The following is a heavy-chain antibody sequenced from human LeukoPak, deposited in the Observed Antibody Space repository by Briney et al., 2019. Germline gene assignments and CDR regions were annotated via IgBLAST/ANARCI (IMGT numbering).Heavy chain of an antibody. J-gene: IGHJ4*02. CDR2: ISSVSSYM. CDR1: GFAFSSYS. Sequence: GGSLRLSCAAAGFAFSSYSMNWVRQAPGKGLEWVSSISSVSSYMYYADSVKGRFTISRDNAKNSLYLQMNSLRAEDTAVYYCARVYDSSGYSPFDYWGQGTLVTVSS. V-gene: IGHV3-21*01. CDR3: ARVYDSSGYSPFDY. D-gene: IGHD3-22*01.